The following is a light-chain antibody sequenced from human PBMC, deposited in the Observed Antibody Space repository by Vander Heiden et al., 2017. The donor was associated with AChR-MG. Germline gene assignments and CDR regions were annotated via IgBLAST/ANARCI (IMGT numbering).Light chain of an antibody. V-gene: IGKV3-15*01. Sequence: EIVMTQSPATLSVSPGERATLSCSARQSVSSNLAWYQQKPGQAPRLLIYGASTRATGIPARFSGSGSGTEFTLTISSLQSEDFAVYYCQQYNNWPLALTFGGGTKVEIK. J-gene: IGKJ4*01. CDR1: QSVSSN. CDR3: QQYNNWPLALT. CDR2: GAS.